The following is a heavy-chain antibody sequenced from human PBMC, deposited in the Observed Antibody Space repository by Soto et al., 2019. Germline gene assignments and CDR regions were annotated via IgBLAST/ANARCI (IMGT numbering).Heavy chain of an antibody. Sequence: QVQLKQWGAGLLKPSETLSLTCAVYGGSFSGFYWSWIRQPPGKGLEWIGEINHSGITNYSPSLTRRLSMSVASSKNQFSLRLTSVTAADTAVYYCARGSELWSLGDWGQGTLVTVSS. CDR3: ARGSELWSLGD. D-gene: IGHD2-21*01. CDR1: GGSFSGFY. CDR2: INHSGIT. V-gene: IGHV4-34*02. J-gene: IGHJ4*02.